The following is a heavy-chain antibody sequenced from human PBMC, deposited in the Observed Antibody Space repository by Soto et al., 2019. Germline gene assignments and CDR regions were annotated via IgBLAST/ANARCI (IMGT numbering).Heavy chain of an antibody. J-gene: IGHJ6*02. CDR3: ARPPINSGYDPDGMDV. V-gene: IGHV4-59*08. CDR2: IYNSGTT. Sequence: SETLSLTCTVSGGSISNYYCSWIRQTPGKGLEYIGFIYNSGTTNYHPSLKSRVTISIDTSKSQFSLKLTSVTAADTAVYYCARPPINSGYDPDGMDVWGQGTTVTVSS. D-gene: IGHD5-12*01. CDR1: GGSISNYY.